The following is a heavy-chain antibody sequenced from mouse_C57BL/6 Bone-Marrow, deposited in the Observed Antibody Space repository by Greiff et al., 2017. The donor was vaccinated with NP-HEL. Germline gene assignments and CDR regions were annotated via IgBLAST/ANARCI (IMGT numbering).Heavy chain of an antibody. D-gene: IGHD1-1*01. CDR2: IWRGGST. CDR1: GFSLTSYG. V-gene: IGHV2-5*01. CDR3: AKNEDYYGSSPFAY. Sequence: VQLQQSGPGLVQPSQSLSITCTVSGFSLTSYGVHWVRQSPGKGLEWLGVIWRGGSTDYNAAFMSRLSITKDNSKSQVIFKMNSLQADDTAIYYCAKNEDYYGSSPFAYWGQGTLVTVSA. J-gene: IGHJ3*01.